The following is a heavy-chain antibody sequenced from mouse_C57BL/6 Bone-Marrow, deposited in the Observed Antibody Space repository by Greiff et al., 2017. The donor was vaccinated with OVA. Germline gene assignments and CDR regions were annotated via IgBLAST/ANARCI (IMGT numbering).Heavy chain of an antibody. J-gene: IGHJ4*01. D-gene: IGHD1-1*01. CDR3: ARQTITTVVARDYAMDY. Sequence: DVQLVESGGGLVKPGGSLKLSCAASGFTFSDYGMHWVRQAPEKGLEWVAYISSGSSTIYYADTVKGRFTISRANAKNTLFLQMTSLRSEDTAMYYCARQTITTVVARDYAMDYWGQGTSVTVSS. V-gene: IGHV5-17*01. CDR1: GFTFSDYG. CDR2: ISSGSSTI.